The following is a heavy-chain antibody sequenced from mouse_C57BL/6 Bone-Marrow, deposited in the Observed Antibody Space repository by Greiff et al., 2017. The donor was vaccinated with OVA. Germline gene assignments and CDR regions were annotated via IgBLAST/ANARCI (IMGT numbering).Heavy chain of an antibody. Sequence: VQLQQSGAELVRPGASVKLSCTASGFNIKDDYMHWVKQRPEQGLEWIGWIDPENGDTEYASKFQGKATITADTSSNTAYLQLSSLTSEDTAVYYCTTRGSSYGLDYWGQGTTLTVSS. J-gene: IGHJ2*01. CDR3: TTRGSSYGLDY. V-gene: IGHV14-4*01. CDR1: GFNIKDDY. CDR2: IDPENGDT. D-gene: IGHD1-1*01.